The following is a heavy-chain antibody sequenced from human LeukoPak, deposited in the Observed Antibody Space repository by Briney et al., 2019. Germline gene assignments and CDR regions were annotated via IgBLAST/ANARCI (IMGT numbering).Heavy chain of an antibody. CDR2: IIPIFGTA. CDR1: GGTFSSYA. J-gene: IGHJ5*02. CDR3: ARDSRSVLYGDYGPWFDP. V-gene: IGHV1-69*13. D-gene: IGHD4-17*01. Sequence: SVKVSCKASGGTFSSYAISWVRQAPGQGLEWMGGIIPIFGTANYAQKFQGRVTITADESTSTAYMELSSLRSEDTAVYYCARDSRSVLYGDYGPWFDPWGQGTLVTVSS.